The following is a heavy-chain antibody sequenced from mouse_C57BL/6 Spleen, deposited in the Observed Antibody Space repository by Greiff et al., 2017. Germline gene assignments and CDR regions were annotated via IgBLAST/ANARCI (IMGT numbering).Heavy chain of an antibody. V-gene: IGHV1-59*01. D-gene: IGHD2-2*01. CDR2: IDPSDSYT. CDR1: GYTFTSYW. CDR3: ARSWGYDDGAWFAY. J-gene: IGHJ3*01. Sequence: VQLQQPGAELVRPGTSVKLSCKASGYTFTSYWMPWVKQRPGQGLEWIGVIDPSDSYTNYNQKFKGKATLTVDTSSSTAYMQRSSLTSEDSAVYYCARSWGYDDGAWFAYWGQGTLVTVSA.